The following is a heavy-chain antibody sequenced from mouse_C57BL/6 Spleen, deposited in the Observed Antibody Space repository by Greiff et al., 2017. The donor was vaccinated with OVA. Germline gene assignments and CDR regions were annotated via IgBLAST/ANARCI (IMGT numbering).Heavy chain of an antibody. J-gene: IGHJ4*01. CDR2: ILPGSGSN. CDR1: GYTFTGYW. D-gene: IGHD2-12*01. Sequence: QVQLKESGAELMKPGASVKLSCKATGYTFTGYWIEWVKQRPGHGLEWIGEILPGSGSNKYNEKFKGKATFTADTSSNTAHMQLSSLTTEDSAIYYCARSNSYYVDYAMDYWGQGTSVTVSS. CDR3: ARSNSYYVDYAMDY. V-gene: IGHV1-9*01.